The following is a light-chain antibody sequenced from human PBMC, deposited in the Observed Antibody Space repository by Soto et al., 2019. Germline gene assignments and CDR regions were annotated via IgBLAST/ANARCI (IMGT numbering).Light chain of an antibody. V-gene: IGKV3-11*01. CDR1: QSVSSY. CDR3: KQRSNWPPR. CDR2: DAS. Sequence: DIVLTQSPATLSLSPGERATLSCRASQSVSSYLAWYQQKPGQAPRLLIYDASNRATGIPARFSGSGSGTDFTLTISSLEPEDFAVYYCKQRSNWPPRFGQGTRLEIK. J-gene: IGKJ5*01.